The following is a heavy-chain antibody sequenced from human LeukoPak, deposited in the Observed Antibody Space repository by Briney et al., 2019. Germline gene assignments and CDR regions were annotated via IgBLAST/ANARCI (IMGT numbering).Heavy chain of an antibody. CDR3: ARGLSNGDSRYNWFGP. V-gene: IGHV3-7*04. CDR1: GFTFTSHW. CDR2: IKLDGSEK. Sequence: SGGSLRLSCIASGFTFTSHWMNCLRQVPGKALEWVANIKLDGSEKKYVDSVKGRFIISRDNDRNSLHLQMSSLRAEDTAVYYCARGLSNGDSRYNWFGPWGQGTLVTVSS. D-gene: IGHD2-8*01. J-gene: IGHJ5*02.